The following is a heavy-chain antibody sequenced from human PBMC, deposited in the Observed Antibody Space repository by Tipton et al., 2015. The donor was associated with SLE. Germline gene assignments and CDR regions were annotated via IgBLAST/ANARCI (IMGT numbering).Heavy chain of an antibody. J-gene: IGHJ5*02. Sequence: QLQLVQSGAEVKKPGASVKVSCKASGYTFTTFDITWERQAPGQWLEWLGWISAYNNNTNYAQKLQDRVTMTTDTSTSTAYMALRSPRSDDTAVYYCAQRQGPWRQGTLVTVSS. CDR1: GYTFTTFD. CDR2: ISAYNNNT. V-gene: IGHV1-18*01. CDR3: AQRQGP. D-gene: IGHD6-25*01.